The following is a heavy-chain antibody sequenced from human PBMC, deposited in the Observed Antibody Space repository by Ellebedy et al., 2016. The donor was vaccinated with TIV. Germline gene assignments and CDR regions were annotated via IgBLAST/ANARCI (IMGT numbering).Heavy chain of an antibody. Sequence: MPSETLSFTCSVSGASIDNSAYYLGWLRQPPGKGLEWIGSISYTGKTYNNPSLNSRVSFSIAMSKNRFSLKLTSMTAADKAVYYCARDGGLGVVSAIAHWGQGILVTVSS. V-gene: IGHV4-39*07. CDR1: GASIDNSAYY. D-gene: IGHD3-16*01. CDR3: ARDGGLGVVSAIAH. J-gene: IGHJ4*02. CDR2: ISYTGKT.